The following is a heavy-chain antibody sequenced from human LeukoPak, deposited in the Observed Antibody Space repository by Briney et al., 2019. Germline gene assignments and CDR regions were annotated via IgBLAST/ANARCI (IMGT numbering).Heavy chain of an antibody. CDR2: MNPNSGYT. V-gene: IGHV1-8*01. CDR1: GYTFTSYD. D-gene: IGHD6-19*01. CDR3: ARGQVGIAVAGI. J-gene: IGHJ4*02. Sequence: ASVKVSCKASGYTFTSYDINWVRQATGQGLEWMGWMNPNSGYTGYAQKFQGRVTMTRNTSISTAYMELSSLRSEDTAVYYCARGQVGIAVAGIWGQGTLVTVSS.